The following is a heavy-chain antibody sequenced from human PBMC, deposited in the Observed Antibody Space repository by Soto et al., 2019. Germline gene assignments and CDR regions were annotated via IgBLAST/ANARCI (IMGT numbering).Heavy chain of an antibody. CDR2: IIPFFGTS. CDR3: ARVGHITNYGMAV. J-gene: IGHJ6*02. Sequence: QVHLVQSGAEVKTPGSSVKVSCGASGGTFSSYPINWVRQAPGQGLEWMGGIIPFFGTSNYAQKFQGSVTITADQSTSPAYLELRSLRSEATAAYFCARVGHITNYGMAVWGQGTTVTASS. V-gene: IGHV1-69*01. CDR1: GGTFSSYP. D-gene: IGHD2-21*01.